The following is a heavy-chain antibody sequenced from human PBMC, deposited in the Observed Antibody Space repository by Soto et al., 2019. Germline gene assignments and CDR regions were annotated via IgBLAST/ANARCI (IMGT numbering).Heavy chain of an antibody. D-gene: IGHD3-22*01. J-gene: IGHJ4*02. CDR2: IKSDGSDE. Sequence: QVQLVESGGGVVQPGRSLRLSCATSGFTFSHYGMHWVRQAPGKGLEWVAAIKSDGSDEDYLDSVKGRFTISRDNSKNTQTIQLNGLRAEVASVYYCARDDDTSGHPSHFGYWGQGTLVTV. CDR1: GFTFSHYG. CDR3: ARDDDTSGHPSHFGY. V-gene: IGHV3-33*01.